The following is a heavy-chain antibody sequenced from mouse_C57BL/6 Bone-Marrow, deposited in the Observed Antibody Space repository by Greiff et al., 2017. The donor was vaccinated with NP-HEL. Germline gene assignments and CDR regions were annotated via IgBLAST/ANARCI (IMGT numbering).Heavy chain of an antibody. J-gene: IGHJ1*03. Sequence: EVKVVESGGGLVKPGGSLKLSCAASGFTFSSYAMSWVRQTPEKRLEWVATISDGGSYTYYPDNVKGRFTISRDNAKNNLYLKRSHLKSEDTAMYYCVYDYGSSRYFDVWGTGTTVTVSS. V-gene: IGHV5-4*03. CDR2: ISDGGSYT. CDR3: VYDYGSSRYFDV. CDR1: GFTFSSYA. D-gene: IGHD1-1*01.